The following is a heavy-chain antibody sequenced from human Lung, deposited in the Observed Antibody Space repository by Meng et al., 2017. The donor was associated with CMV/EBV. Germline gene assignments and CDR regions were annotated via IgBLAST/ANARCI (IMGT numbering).Heavy chain of an antibody. D-gene: IGHD1-7*01. CDR2: THYDESEK. J-gene: IGHJ6*02. CDR1: GFYFSDYA. V-gene: IGHV3-30*02. CDR3: ARTYKGKYYPPYYYYYYDMDV. Sequence: GESLKISCTASGFYFSDYAMHWVRQAPGKGPEWVTFTHYDESEKYYADSVKGRFTISRDNSKKTLYLQMNSLRPEDTAVYYCARTYKGKYYPPYYYYYYDMDVWGQGTXVTVSS.